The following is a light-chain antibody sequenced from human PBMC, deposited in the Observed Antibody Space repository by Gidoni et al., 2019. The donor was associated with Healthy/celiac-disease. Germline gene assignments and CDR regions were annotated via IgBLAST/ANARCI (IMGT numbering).Light chain of an antibody. V-gene: IGKV3-11*01. CDR3: QQRSNWPGT. Sequence: EIVLTQSPATLSLPPGERATLSCPASQSVSSYFAWYQQNPGQAPRLLICDASNRATGIPARFSGSGSGTDFTLTISSLEPEDFAVYYWQQRSNWPGTFGQGTRLEIK. CDR1: QSVSSY. J-gene: IGKJ5*01. CDR2: DAS.